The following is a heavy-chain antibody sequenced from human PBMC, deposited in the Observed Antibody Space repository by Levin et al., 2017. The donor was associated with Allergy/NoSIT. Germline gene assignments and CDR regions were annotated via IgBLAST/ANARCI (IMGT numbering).Heavy chain of an antibody. Sequence: GESLKISCAASGFTFSSYWMHWVRQAPGKGLVWVSRINSDGSSTSYADSVKGRFTISRDNAKNTLYLQMNSLRAEDTAVYYCARYCSSTSCYTDGMDVWGQGTTVTVSS. CDR1: GFTFSSYW. CDR3: ARYCSSTSCYTDGMDV. D-gene: IGHD2-2*02. CDR2: INSDGSST. J-gene: IGHJ6*02. V-gene: IGHV3-74*01.